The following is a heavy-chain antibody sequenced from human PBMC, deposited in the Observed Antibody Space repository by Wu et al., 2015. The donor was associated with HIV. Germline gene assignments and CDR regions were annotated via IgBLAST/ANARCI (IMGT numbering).Heavy chain of an antibody. V-gene: IGHV1-69*12. CDR2: IIPIFGTA. CDR1: GGTFSSYA. Sequence: QVQLVQSGAEVKKPGSSVKVSCKASGGTFSSYAISWVRQAPGQGLEWMGGIIPIFGTANYAQKFQGRVTITADESTSTAYMELSSLRSEDTAVYYCARGYRAAAGTSPLADINYYYYYMDVWAKGPTVTVSS. CDR3: ARGYRAAAGTSPLADINYYYYYMDV. D-gene: IGHD6-13*01. J-gene: IGHJ6*03.